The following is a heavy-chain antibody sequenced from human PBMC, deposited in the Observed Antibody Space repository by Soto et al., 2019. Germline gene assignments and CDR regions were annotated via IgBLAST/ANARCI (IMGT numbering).Heavy chain of an antibody. V-gene: IGHV4-59*01. CDR2: IYYSGST. CDR1: GGSISSYY. Sequence: SETLSLTCTVSGGSISSYYWSWIRQPPGKGLEWIGYIYYSGSTNYNPSLKSRVTISVDTSKSQFSLKLSSVTAADTAVYYCARTHKHCSGGSCYDYMDVWGKGTTVTVSS. CDR3: ARTHKHCSGGSCYDYMDV. D-gene: IGHD2-15*01. J-gene: IGHJ6*03.